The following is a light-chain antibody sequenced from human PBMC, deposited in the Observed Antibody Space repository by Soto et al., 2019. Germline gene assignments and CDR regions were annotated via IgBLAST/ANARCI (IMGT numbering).Light chain of an antibody. CDR2: KAS. Sequence: DIQRTQSQCTRSASVGNRGTITCRASKSISSWLAGYQQKPGKAPKLLIYKASSLDSGVPRRFSSRGCGTDIPLAISSLPPREFATYCCQQDKNYGTCAQGTQVDI. CDR3: QQDKNYGT. CDR1: KSISSW. J-gene: IGKJ1*01. V-gene: IGKV1-5*03.